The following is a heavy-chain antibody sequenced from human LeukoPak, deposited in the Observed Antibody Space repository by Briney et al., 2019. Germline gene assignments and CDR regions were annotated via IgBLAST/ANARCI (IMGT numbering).Heavy chain of an antibody. CDR2: IYYSGST. V-gene: IGHV4-39*07. J-gene: IGHJ4*02. Sequence: SETLSLTCTVSGGSISSSSYYWGWTRQPPGKGLEWIGSIYYSGSTYYNPSLKSRVTISVDTSKNQFSLKLSSVTAADTAVYYCARGRGPQRGGYALVFFDYWGQGTLVTVSS. D-gene: IGHD6-25*01. CDR3: ARGRGPQRGGYALVFFDY. CDR1: GGSISSSSYY.